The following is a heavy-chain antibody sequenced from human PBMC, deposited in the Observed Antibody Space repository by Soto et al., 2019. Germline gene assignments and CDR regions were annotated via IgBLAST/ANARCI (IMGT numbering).Heavy chain of an antibody. CDR2: INPKRGGT. J-gene: IGHJ4*02. V-gene: IGHV1-2*04. CDR1: GYSFTDYH. Sequence: ASVKVSCKASGYSFTDYHIHWVRQAPGQGLEWLGRINPKRGGTSTAQKFQGWVTMTTDTSISTASMELTRLTSDDTAIYYCARGDSTDCSNGVCSFFYNHDMDLWGQGSLVTVSS. D-gene: IGHD2-8*01. CDR3: ARGDSTDCSNGVCSFFYNHDMDL.